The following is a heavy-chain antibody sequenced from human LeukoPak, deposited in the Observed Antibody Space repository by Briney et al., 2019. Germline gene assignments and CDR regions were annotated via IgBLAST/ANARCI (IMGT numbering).Heavy chain of an antibody. Sequence: ASVKVSCKASGYTFTSYGISWVRQAPGQGLEWMGWISAYNGNTNYAQKLQSRVTMTTDTSTSTAYMELRSLRSDDTAVYYCARVREYSSSSFYYYYYYMDVWGKGTTVTVSS. CDR1: GYTFTSYG. D-gene: IGHD6-6*01. V-gene: IGHV1-18*01. CDR2: ISAYNGNT. J-gene: IGHJ6*03. CDR3: ARVREYSSSSFYYYYYYMDV.